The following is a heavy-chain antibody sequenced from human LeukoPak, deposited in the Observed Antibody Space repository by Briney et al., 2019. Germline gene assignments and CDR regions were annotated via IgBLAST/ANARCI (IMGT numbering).Heavy chain of an antibody. CDR1: RGSISGYS. CDR2: IYYSGDT. D-gene: IGHD2-21*01. Sequence: PSETLSLTCTVSRGSISGYSWSWIRQSPGGGLEWIGYIYYSGDTAYNPSPTSRVTMAVDTSKKQFSLQLRSMTTADTAVYYCVSGPYRAPISKWFEPWGQGTQVIVS. J-gene: IGHJ5*02. CDR3: VSGPYRAPISKWFEP. V-gene: IGHV4-59*01.